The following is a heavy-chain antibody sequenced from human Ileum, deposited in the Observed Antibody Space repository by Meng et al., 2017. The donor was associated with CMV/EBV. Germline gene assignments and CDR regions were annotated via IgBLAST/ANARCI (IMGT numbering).Heavy chain of an antibody. CDR2: ISTGGST. CDR3: ARDREHTYGYTFEY. V-gene: IGHV4-61*02. CDR1: GGSIGSDDF. Sequence: QLQLPQSGPVFVKTSQNRSLPCTVSGGSIGSDDFWSWLRQPAGKGLEWIGRISTGGSTSYNPSLKSRVALALDTSKNQFSLTLYSVTAADTAVYFCARDREHTYGYTFEYWGQGALVTVSS. J-gene: IGHJ4*02. D-gene: IGHD5-24*01.